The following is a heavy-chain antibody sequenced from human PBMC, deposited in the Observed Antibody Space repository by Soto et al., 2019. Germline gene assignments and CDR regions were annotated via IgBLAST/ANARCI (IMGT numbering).Heavy chain of an antibody. J-gene: IGHJ4*02. Sequence: QITLKESGPTLVKPTQTLTLTCTFSGFSLSTSGVGVGWIRQPPGKALAWLALIYWDDDKRYSPSLKSRLTITKDTSKNQVVLTMTNMDPVDTTTYYCAHRPYYYDSSGYAYFDYWGQGTLVTVSS. V-gene: IGHV2-5*02. D-gene: IGHD3-22*01. CDR2: IYWDDDK. CDR3: AHRPYYYDSSGYAYFDY. CDR1: GFSLSTSGVG.